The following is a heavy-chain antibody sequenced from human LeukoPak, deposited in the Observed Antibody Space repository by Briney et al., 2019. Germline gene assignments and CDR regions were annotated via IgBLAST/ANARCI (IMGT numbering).Heavy chain of an antibody. CDR2: IYNSGST. D-gene: IGHD6-19*01. CDR3: ARGGGQWPFDY. J-gene: IGHJ4*02. CDR1: GGSISTYY. Sequence: PSETLSLTCTVSGGSISTYYLSWIRQPPGKGLEWIGYIYNSGSTKYNPSLKSRVTISIDTSRNQFALTLSSVTAADTAVYYCARGGGQWPFDYWGQGTLVTVSS. V-gene: IGHV4-59*01.